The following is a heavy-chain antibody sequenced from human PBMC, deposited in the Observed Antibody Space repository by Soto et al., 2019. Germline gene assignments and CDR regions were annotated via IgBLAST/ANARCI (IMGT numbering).Heavy chain of an antibody. CDR2: IYWDDDK. CDR3: VQSRCGGDCLQSYSSHSYYGLDV. J-gene: IGHJ6*02. V-gene: IGHV2-5*02. D-gene: IGHD2-21*02. CDR1: GFSFSSIGEG. Sequence: QITLKESGPTLVKPTQTLTLTCTFPGFSFSSIGEGVGWIRQPPGKALEWLALIYWDDDKRYSPSLKSRLTITKDTSQNQVVRTMTNMDPVDTATYYCVQSRCGGDCLQSYSSHSYYGLDVWGQGTTVTVSS.